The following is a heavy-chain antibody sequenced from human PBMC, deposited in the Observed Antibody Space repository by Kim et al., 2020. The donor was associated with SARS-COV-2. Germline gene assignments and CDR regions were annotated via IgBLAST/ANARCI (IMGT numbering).Heavy chain of an antibody. D-gene: IGHD6-13*01. Sequence: GGSLRLSCAASGFTFNNYGMHWVRQAPGKGLEWVAVIWYDGSDKYYADSVKGRFTISRDNSKNILYLQMNSLRAEDTAAYYCAREAGRGYWYFDPWGRGT. V-gene: IGHV3-33*01. CDR2: IWYDGSDK. CDR3: AREAGRGYWYFDP. J-gene: IGHJ2*01. CDR1: GFTFNNYG.